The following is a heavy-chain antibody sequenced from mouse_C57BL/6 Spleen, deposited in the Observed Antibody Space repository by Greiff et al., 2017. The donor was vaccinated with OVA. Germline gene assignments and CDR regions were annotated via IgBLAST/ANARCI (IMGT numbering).Heavy chain of an antibody. D-gene: IGHD1-1*01. V-gene: IGHV1-26*01. CDR2: INPNNGGT. CDR3: ARGGGSSYVGYFDV. CDR1: GYTFTDYY. J-gene: IGHJ1*03. Sequence: EVQLQQSGPELVKPGASVKISCKASGYTFTDYYMNWVKQSHGKSLEWIGDINPNNGGTSYNQKFKGKATLTVDKSSSTAYMELRSLTSEDSAVYYCARGGGSSYVGYFDVWGTGTTVTVSS.